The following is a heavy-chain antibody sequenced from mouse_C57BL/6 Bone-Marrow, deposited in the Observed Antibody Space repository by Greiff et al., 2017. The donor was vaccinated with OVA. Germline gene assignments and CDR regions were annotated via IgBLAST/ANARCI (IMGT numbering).Heavy chain of an antibody. CDR2: INYDGSST. CDR3: ARAGSSPDLNN. V-gene: IGHV5-16*01. D-gene: IGHD1-1*01. J-gene: IGHJ2*01. Sequence: EVMLVESEGGLVQPGRSMKLSCTASGFTFSDYYMAWVRQVPEKGLEWVANINYDGSSTYYLDSLKSRFIISRDNAKNILYLQMSSLKSEDTATYYGARAGSSPDLNNGGQGTTLTASS. CDR1: GFTFSDYY.